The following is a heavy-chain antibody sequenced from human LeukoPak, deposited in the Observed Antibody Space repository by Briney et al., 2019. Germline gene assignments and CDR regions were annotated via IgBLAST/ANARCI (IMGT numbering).Heavy chain of an antibody. CDR2: IYYSGST. CDR3: ARTGGYYYDSSGYYYGY. Sequence: PSETLSLTCTVSGGSISSGDYYWSWIRQPPGKGLEWIGYIYYSGSTYYNPYLKSRVTISVDTSKNQFSLKLSSVTAADTAVYYCARTGGYYYDSSGYYYGYWGQGTLVTVSS. J-gene: IGHJ4*02. V-gene: IGHV4-30-4*01. D-gene: IGHD3-22*01. CDR1: GGSISSGDYY.